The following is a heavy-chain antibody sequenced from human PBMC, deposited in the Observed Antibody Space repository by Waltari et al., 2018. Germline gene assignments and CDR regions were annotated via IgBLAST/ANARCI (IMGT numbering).Heavy chain of an antibody. CDR1: GYTFTSYY. D-gene: IGHD3-10*01. J-gene: IGHJ5*02. CDR3: ARDGSRRITMVQGVPNWFDP. Sequence: AEVKKPGASVKVSCKASGYTFTSYYMHWVRQAPGQGLEWMGIINPSGGSTSYAQKFQGRVTMTRDTATSTVYMELSSLRSEDTAVYYCARDGSRRITMVQGVPNWFDPWGQGTLVTVSS. V-gene: IGHV1-46*01. CDR2: INPSGGST.